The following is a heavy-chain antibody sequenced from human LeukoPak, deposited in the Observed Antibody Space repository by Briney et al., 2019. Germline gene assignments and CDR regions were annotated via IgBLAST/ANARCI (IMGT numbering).Heavy chain of an antibody. CDR2: IDPSDSYT. D-gene: IGHD1-26*01. J-gene: IGHJ4*02. CDR3: ARSTIVGATIDY. V-gene: IGHV5-10-1*01. Sequence: GESLKISCEGSGYSFTSHWIGWVRQMPGKGLEWMGRIDPSDSYTNYSPSFQGHVTISADKSISTAYLQWSSLKASDTAMYYCARSTIVGATIDYWGQGTLVTVSS. CDR1: GYSFTSHW.